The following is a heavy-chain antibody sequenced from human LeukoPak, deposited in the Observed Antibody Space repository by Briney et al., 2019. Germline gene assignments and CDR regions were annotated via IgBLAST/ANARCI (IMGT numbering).Heavy chain of an antibody. D-gene: IGHD3-22*01. J-gene: IGHJ4*02. CDR3: ARGQFITMIVVVITQSLGVDY. V-gene: IGHV3-21*01. CDR1: GFTFSHYS. Sequence: GGSLRLSCVASGFTFSHYSMNWVRQAPGKGLEWVSSIRFTGSYIYYADSVKGRFAISRDDAKNLLSLQMISLRAEDTAVYYCARGQFITMIVVVITQSLGVDYWGQGTLVTVSS. CDR2: IRFTGSYI.